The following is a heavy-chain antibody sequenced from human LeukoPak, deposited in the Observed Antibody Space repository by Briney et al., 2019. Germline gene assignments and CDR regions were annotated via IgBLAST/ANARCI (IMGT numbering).Heavy chain of an antibody. D-gene: IGHD3-22*01. Sequence: SETLSLTCTVSGDSVSSGGYYWSWIRQPPGKGLEWIGYIYYSGSTSHNPSLKSRVTISVDRSKNQFSLKLSSVTAADTAIYYCARENPSGYYNRPIDYWGQGTLVTVSS. CDR1: GDSVSSGGYY. J-gene: IGHJ4*02. CDR3: ARENPSGYYNRPIDY. V-gene: IGHV4-61*08. CDR2: IYYSGST.